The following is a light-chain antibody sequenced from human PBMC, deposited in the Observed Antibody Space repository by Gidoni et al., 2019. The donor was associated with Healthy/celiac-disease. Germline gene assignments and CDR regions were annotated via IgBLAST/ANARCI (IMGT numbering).Light chain of an antibody. CDR2: AAS. CDR1: QGISSY. J-gene: IGKJ1*01. CDR3: QQSYSTPWT. V-gene: IGKV1-39*01. Sequence: DIQMTQSPSSPSASVGDRVTITCRASQGISSYLNWYQQKPGKAPKLLIYAASNLQSGVPSRFSGSGSGTDFTLTISSLQPEDFATYYCQQSYSTPWTFGQGTKVEIK.